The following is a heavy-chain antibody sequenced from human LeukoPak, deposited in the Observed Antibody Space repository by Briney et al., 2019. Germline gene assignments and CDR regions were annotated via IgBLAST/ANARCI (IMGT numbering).Heavy chain of an antibody. CDR3: ARGANWGSPDY. Sequence: PSETLSLTCTVSGRSISSDYWSWIRQSPGKGLEWIGYIYYSGTTSYNPSLKSRVTISLDTSKNQFSLKLSSVTAADTAVYYCARGANWGSPDYWGQGTLVTVSS. J-gene: IGHJ4*02. V-gene: IGHV4-59*01. CDR2: IYYSGTT. D-gene: IGHD7-27*01. CDR1: GRSISSDY.